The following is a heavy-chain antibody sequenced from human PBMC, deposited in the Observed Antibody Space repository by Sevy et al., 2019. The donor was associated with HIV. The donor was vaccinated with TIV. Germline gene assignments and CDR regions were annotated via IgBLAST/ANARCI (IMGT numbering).Heavy chain of an antibody. CDR3: ARDHHYSDAFDI. CDR2: IYYSGRT. D-gene: IGHD3-10*01. J-gene: IGHJ3*02. CDR1: GGSISSYY. V-gene: IGHV4-59*01. Sequence: SETLSLTCTVSGGSISSYYWSWIRQPPGKGLEWIGYIYYSGRTNYNPSLKSRVTISVDTSKNQFSLKLSSVTAADTAVYYCARDHHYSDAFDIWGQGTMVTVSS.